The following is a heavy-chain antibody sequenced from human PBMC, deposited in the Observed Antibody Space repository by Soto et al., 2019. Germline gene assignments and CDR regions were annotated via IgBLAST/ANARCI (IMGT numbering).Heavy chain of an antibody. J-gene: IGHJ6*02. Sequence: QVQLVESGGGVVQPGRSLRLSCAASGFTFSSYGMHWVRQAPGKGLEWVAVISYDGSNKYYADSVKGRFTISRDNSKNTLYLLMNSLRAEDTAVYYCAKDDTVYYYGMDVWGQGTTVTVSS. D-gene: IGHD5-18*01. CDR2: ISYDGSNK. CDR3: AKDDTVYYYGMDV. CDR1: GFTFSSYG. V-gene: IGHV3-30*18.